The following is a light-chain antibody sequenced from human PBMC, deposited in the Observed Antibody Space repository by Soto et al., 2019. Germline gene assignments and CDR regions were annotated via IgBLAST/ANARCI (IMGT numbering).Light chain of an antibody. V-gene: IGLV1-40*01. Sequence: QSVLAQPPSVSGAPGQRVAISCTGSDSNIGAGFDVHWYQQLPGPAPRLLIYGNNKRPSGVPDRFSGSKSATSASLAITGLRAEDEAEYYCQSYDSSLSGLYVFGTGTKLTVL. J-gene: IGLJ1*01. CDR3: QSYDSSLSGLYV. CDR2: GNN. CDR1: DSNIGAGFD.